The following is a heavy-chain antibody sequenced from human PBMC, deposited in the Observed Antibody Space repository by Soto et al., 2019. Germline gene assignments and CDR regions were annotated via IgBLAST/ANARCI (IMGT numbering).Heavy chain of an antibody. V-gene: IGHV1-2*04. Sequence: ASVKVSYKASGYTFTGYYMHWVRQAPGQGLEWMGWINPNSGGTNYAQKFQGWVTLTRDTSISTAYMELSRLRSDDTAVYYCARVPYSSSWYYSDYWGQGTLVTLSS. J-gene: IGHJ4*02. CDR2: INPNSGGT. D-gene: IGHD6-13*01. CDR1: GYTFTGYY. CDR3: ARVPYSSSWYYSDY.